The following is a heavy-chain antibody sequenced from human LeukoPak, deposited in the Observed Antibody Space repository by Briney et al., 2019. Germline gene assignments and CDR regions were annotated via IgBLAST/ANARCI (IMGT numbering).Heavy chain of an antibody. J-gene: IGHJ4*02. CDR2: INPKTGDT. CDR3: ATYRAWWSLDY. D-gene: IGHD2-15*01. Sequence: ASLRVSCTTSGYTFTGYYIHWVRQAPGQGLEWMGYINPKTGDTNYPQNIQGRVTMTSDTSISTAYMELSRLTSDDTAVYYCATYRAWWSLDYWGQGTPITVSS. CDR1: GYTFTGYY. V-gene: IGHV1-2*02.